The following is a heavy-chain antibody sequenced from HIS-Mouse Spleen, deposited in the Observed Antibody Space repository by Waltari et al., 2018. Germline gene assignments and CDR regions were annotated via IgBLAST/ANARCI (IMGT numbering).Heavy chain of an antibody. Sequence: QVQLVESGGGVVQPGRSLRLPWAASGFTFSCYHLHSVRQAPGKGLEWVAVISYDGSNKYYADSVKGRFTISRDNSKNTLYLQMNSLRAEDTAVYYCARGFRWHDAFDIWGQGTMVTVSS. CDR1: GFTFSCYH. V-gene: IGHV3-30-3*01. CDR2: ISYDGSNK. CDR3: ARGFRWHDAFDI. J-gene: IGHJ3*02. D-gene: IGHD2-15*01.